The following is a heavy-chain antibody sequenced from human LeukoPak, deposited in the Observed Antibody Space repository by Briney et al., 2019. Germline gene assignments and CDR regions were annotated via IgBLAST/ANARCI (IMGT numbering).Heavy chain of an antibody. J-gene: IGHJ5*02. V-gene: IGHV4-39*07. CDR2: IYYSGST. CDR1: GGSISSSSYY. Sequence: PSETLSLTCTVSGGSISSSSYYWGWIRQPPGKGLGWIGSIYYSGSTYYNPSLKSRVTISVDTSKNQFSLKLSSVTAADTAVYYCARAYFSSWYMNWFDPWGQGTLVTVSS. D-gene: IGHD6-13*01. CDR3: ARAYFSSWYMNWFDP.